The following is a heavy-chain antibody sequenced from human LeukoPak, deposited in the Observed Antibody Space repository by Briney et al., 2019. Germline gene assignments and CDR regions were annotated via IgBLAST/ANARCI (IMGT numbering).Heavy chain of an antibody. Sequence: GRSLRLSCAASGFTFDDYAMHWVRQAPVKGLEWVSGISWNSGSIGYADSVKGRFTISRDNAKNSLYLQMNSLRAEDTALYYCAKIISGYRFGSLAYDYWGQGTLVTVSS. V-gene: IGHV3-9*01. J-gene: IGHJ4*02. D-gene: IGHD3-22*01. CDR2: ISWNSGSI. CDR3: AKIISGYRFGSLAYDY. CDR1: GFTFDDYA.